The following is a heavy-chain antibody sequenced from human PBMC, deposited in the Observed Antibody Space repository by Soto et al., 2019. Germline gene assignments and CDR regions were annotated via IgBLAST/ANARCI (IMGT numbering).Heavy chain of an antibody. D-gene: IGHD6-6*01. CDR1: GYTFTSYD. CDR3: ATRQASSSGYYYYYMDV. V-gene: IGHV1-8*01. J-gene: IGHJ6*03. CDR2: MNPNSGNT. Sequence: QVQLVQSGAEVKKPGASVKVSCKASGYTFTSYDINWVRQATGQGLEWMGWMNPNSGNTGYAQKFQGRVTMSRNTSISTAYRELSSLRSEDTAVYYCATRQASSSGYYYYYMDVWGKGTTVTVSS.